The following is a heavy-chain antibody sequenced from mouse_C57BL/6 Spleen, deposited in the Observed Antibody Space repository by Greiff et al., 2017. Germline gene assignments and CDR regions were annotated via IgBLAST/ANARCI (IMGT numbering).Heavy chain of an antibody. V-gene: IGHV1-64*01. CDR2: IHPNSGST. CDR3: ARSPSLDGYNYCAMDY. J-gene: IGHJ4*01. Sequence: QVQLQQPGAELVKPGASVKLSCKASGYTFTSYWMHWVKQRPGQGLEWIGMIHPNSGSTNYNEKFKSKATLTVDKSSSTAYMQRSSLTSEDSAVXYGARSPSLDGYNYCAMDYWGQGTSVTVSS. CDR1: GYTFTSYW. D-gene: IGHD2-3*01.